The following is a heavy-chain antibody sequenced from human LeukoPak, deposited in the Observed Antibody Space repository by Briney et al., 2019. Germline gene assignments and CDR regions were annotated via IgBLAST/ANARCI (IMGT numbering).Heavy chain of an antibody. CDR1: GYTFTSYD. V-gene: IGHV1-69*01. D-gene: IGHD3-10*01. Sequence: SVKVSCKASGYTFTSYDINWVRQAPGQGLEWMGGIIPIFGTANYAQKFQGRVTITADESTSTAYMELSSLRSEDTAVYYCARVKLLWFGEYHHYYYYYMDVWGKGTTVTVSS. CDR2: IIPIFGTA. CDR3: ARVKLLWFGEYHHYYYYYMDV. J-gene: IGHJ6*03.